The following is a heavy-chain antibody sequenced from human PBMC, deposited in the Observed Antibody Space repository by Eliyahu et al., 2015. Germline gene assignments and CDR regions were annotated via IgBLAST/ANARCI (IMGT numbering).Heavy chain of an antibody. J-gene: IGHJ4*02. CDR1: GATLSDYY. V-gene: IGHV3-11*01. D-gene: IGHD6-19*01. CDR2: ISGSGNTI. CDR3: ARDPSGWQDFDY. Sequence: QVQLVESGGGLVKPGGSLRLTCAASGATLSDYYMSWIRQAPGKGLEWVTYISGSGNTIKYADSVRGRFTVSRDNAKNSLYLQMNSLRAEDTAMYYCARDPSGWQDFDYWGQGTLVTVSS.